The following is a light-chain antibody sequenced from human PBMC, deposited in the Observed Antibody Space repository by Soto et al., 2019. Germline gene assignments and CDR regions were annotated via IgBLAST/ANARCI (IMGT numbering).Light chain of an antibody. CDR2: DTS. CDR1: QTIRGL. V-gene: IGKV3-11*01. Sequence: EIVLTQSPATLSLSPGERATLSCRTSQTIRGLLNWYQQRPGQAPRLLIYDTSNRATDIPARFSGSGSGTDFILTIRSLDPEDFGVYFCQQRHNWPITFGQGTRLDMK. CDR3: QQRHNWPIT. J-gene: IGKJ5*01.